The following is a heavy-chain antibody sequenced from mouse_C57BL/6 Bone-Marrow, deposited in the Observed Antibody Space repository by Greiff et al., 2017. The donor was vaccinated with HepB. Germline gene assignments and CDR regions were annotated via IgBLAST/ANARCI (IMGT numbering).Heavy chain of an antibody. CDR1: GYSITSGYY. CDR2: ISYDGSN. Sequence: EVKLVESGPGLVKPSQSLSLTCSVTGYSITSGYYWNWIRQFPGNKLEWKGYISYDGSNNYNPSLKNRISITRDTSKNQFFLKLNSVTTEDTATYYCARLTGKGAWFAYWGQGTLVTVSA. D-gene: IGHD4-1*01. V-gene: IGHV3-6*01. CDR3: ARLTGKGAWFAY. J-gene: IGHJ3*01.